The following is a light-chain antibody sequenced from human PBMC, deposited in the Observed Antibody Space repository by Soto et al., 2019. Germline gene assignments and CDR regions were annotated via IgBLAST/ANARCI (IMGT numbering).Light chain of an antibody. V-gene: IGKV3-20*01. CDR2: GAS. Sequence: EIVLTHSPGTLSFPPVYGSTLSFMASQSVSSGYLAWYQQKPGRAPRLLIYGASRRATGIPDRFSGSGSGTDFTLSISRLEPEDFAVYWCQHYGNSPTFGQGTKVDIK. J-gene: IGKJ1*01. CDR3: QHYGNSPT. CDR1: QSVSSGY.